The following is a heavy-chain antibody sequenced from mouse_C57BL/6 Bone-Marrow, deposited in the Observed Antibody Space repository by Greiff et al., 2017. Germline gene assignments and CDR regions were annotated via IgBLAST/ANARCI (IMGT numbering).Heavy chain of an antibody. V-gene: IGHV14-4*01. Sequence: EVQLQQSGAELVRPGASVKLSCKASGFNIKDDYMHWVKQRPEQGLEWIGWIDPENGDTEYASKFQGKATITADKSANTAYLQLSSLTSEDTAVYYCTDDGYYWLAYWDQGTLVTSSA. CDR1: GFNIKDDY. D-gene: IGHD2-3*01. CDR2: IDPENGDT. CDR3: TDDGYYWLAY. J-gene: IGHJ3*01.